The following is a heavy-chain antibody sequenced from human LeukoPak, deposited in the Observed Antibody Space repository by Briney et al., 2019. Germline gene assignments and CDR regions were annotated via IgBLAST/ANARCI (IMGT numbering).Heavy chain of an antibody. CDR3: ATSSGAPGNM. Sequence: VGSLRLSCAVSGVSWLRWVRQAPGEGLEWVAYINQYGSVIYYVVSVKCRFTISRDNAKNSLYLQMNSLRAEDTGVYYCATSSGAPGNMWGQGTLVTVSS. V-gene: IGHV3-7*01. J-gene: IGHJ4*02. CDR1: GVSW. D-gene: IGHD2-8*02. CDR2: INQYGSVI.